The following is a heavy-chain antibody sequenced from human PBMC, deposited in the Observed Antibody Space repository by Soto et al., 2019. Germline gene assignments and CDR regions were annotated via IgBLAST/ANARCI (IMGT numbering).Heavy chain of an antibody. Sequence: EVQLVESVGGLVQPGGSLKLSCAAPGFSFSDYYMDWFRQVPGKGLEWVGRTRNKANSYSAAYAPPVKGRFTISRHDLEESMYLQMNTLKTEETAVYYCARETGGSYDYWVQGALVTVSS. CDR1: GFSFSDYY. CDR2: TRNKANSYSA. CDR3: ARETGGSYDY. J-gene: IGHJ4*02. D-gene: IGHD1-26*01. V-gene: IGHV3-72*01.